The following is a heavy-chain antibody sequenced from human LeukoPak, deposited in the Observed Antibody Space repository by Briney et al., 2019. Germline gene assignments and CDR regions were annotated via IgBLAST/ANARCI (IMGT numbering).Heavy chain of an antibody. CDR3: ARGDHSSGYYRF. CDR2: INQDGSAK. Sequence: GGSLRLSCTASGFTFNSYWMTWVRQAPGKGLEWVANINQDGSAKYYVNSLEGRFTISRDNAKNSLFLQMNSLRAEDTAVYYCARGDHSSGYYRFWGQGTLVTVSS. CDR1: GFTFNSYW. D-gene: IGHD3-22*01. V-gene: IGHV3-7*04. J-gene: IGHJ4*02.